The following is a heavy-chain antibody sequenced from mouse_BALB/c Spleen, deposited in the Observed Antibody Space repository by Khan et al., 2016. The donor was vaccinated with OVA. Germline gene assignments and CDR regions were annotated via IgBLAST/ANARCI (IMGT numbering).Heavy chain of an antibody. CDR3: AREGAYYRSDGWFAY. CDR1: GYTFTSYT. CDR2: INPSNSYT. V-gene: IGHV1-4*01. D-gene: IGHD2-14*01. J-gene: IGHJ3*01. Sequence: QVRLQQSGAELARPGASVKMSCKASGYTFTSYTMHWIKQRPGQGLEWIGYINPSNSYTNYNQKFKDKATLTADKSSSPAYMQLSSLTSEDSAVYYCAREGAYYRSDGWFAYWGQGTLVTVSA.